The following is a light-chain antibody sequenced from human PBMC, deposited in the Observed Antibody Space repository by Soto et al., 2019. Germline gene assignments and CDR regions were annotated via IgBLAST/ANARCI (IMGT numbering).Light chain of an antibody. CDR1: QSISSW. Sequence: DIQMTQSPSTLSASVGDRVTSTCRASQSISSWLAWYQQKPGKTPKVLIYKASSLESGVPSRFSGSGSGTEFTLTISSLQPDDFATYYCQQYNSYPWTFGQGTQVEIK. J-gene: IGKJ1*01. V-gene: IGKV1-5*03. CDR2: KAS. CDR3: QQYNSYPWT.